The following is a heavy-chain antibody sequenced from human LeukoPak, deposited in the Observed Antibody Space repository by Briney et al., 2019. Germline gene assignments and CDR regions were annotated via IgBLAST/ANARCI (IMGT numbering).Heavy chain of an antibody. CDR3: ARQFLVGSTFHAFDL. V-gene: IGHV4-39*07. CDR1: GGSISSSSYY. J-gene: IGHJ3*01. Sequence: SETLSLTCTVSGGSISSSSYYWGWIRQPPGKGLEWIGSIYYSGSTYYNPSLKSRVTISVDTSKNQFSLQLRSVTAADMAVYFCARQFLVGSTFHAFDLWGQGTRVTVSS. CDR2: IYYSGST. D-gene: IGHD1-26*01.